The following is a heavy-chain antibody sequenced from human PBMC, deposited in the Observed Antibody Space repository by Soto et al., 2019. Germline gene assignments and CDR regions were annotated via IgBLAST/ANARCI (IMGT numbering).Heavy chain of an antibody. CDR2: INHSGST. CDR1: GGSFSGYY. Sequence: PSETLSLTCAVYGGSFSGYYWSWIRQPPGKGLEWIGEINHSGSTNYNPSLKSRVTISVDTSKNQFSLKLSSVTAADTAVYYCARKYCSGGSCRYYFDYWGQGTLVTVS. D-gene: IGHD2-15*01. J-gene: IGHJ4*02. V-gene: IGHV4-34*01. CDR3: ARKYCSGGSCRYYFDY.